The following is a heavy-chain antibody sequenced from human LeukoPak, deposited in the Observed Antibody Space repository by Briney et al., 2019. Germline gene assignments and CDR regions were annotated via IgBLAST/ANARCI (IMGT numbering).Heavy chain of an antibody. V-gene: IGHV3-48*04. J-gene: IGHJ4*02. CDR3: ARPASTFPLGY. CDR1: GFSFSTYS. CDR2: ISSSGTTI. Sequence: GGSLRLSCAASGFSFSTYSMNWVRQAPGKGLEWVSYISSSGTTIYYADSVKGRFTISRDNANNSLYPQMHSLRAEDMALYYCARPASTFPLGYWGQGTLVTVSS. D-gene: IGHD3-3*02.